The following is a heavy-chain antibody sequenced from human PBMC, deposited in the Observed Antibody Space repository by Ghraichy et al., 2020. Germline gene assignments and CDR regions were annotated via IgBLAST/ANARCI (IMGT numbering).Heavy chain of an antibody. D-gene: IGHD6-6*01. Sequence: LEKIGEINHSGSTNYNPSLKSRVTISVDTSKNQFSLKLSSVTAADTAVYYCASVGSSSSYYYYGMDVWG. CDR2: INHSGST. J-gene: IGHJ6*02. V-gene: IGHV4-34*01. CDR3: ASVGSSSSYYYYGMDV.